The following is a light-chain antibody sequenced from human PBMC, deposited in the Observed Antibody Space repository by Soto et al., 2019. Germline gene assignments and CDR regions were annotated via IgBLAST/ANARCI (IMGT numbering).Light chain of an antibody. CDR1: SSNIGSNT. V-gene: IGLV1-44*01. Sequence: QSVLTQPPSASGTPGQRVTISCSGSSSNIGSNTVNWYQQLPGTAPKLLIYNNNQRPSGVPVRFSGSKSGTSASLAISGLQSEDEADYYCAAWDDSRNGSVVFGGGTKLTVL. CDR2: NNN. J-gene: IGLJ2*01. CDR3: AAWDDSRNGSVV.